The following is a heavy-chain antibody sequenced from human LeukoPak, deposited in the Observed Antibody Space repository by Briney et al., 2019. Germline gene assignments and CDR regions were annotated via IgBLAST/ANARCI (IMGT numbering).Heavy chain of an antibody. V-gene: IGHV1-69*04. Sequence: SVKVSCKASGGTFSSYAISWVRQAPGQGLEWMGRIIPILGIANYAQKFQGRVTITADKSTSTAYMVLSSLRSEDTAVYYCARGGVAATPQWFDPWGQGTLVAVSS. CDR2: IIPILGIA. J-gene: IGHJ5*02. D-gene: IGHD2-15*01. CDR1: GGTFSSYA. CDR3: ARGGVAATPQWFDP.